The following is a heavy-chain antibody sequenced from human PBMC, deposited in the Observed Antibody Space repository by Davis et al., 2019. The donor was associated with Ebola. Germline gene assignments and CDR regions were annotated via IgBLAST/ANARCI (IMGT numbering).Heavy chain of an antibody. D-gene: IGHD2-2*01. J-gene: IGHJ3*02. V-gene: IGHV1-24*01. CDR2: FDPEDGET. CDR3: ATASCSSTSCPYDAFDI. Sequence: AASVKVSCKASGYTFTGYYMHWVRQAPGKGLEWMGGFDPEDGETIYAQKFQGRVTMTEDTSTDTAYMELSSLRSEDTAVYYCATASCSSTSCPYDAFDIWGQGTMVTVSS. CDR1: GYTFTGYY.